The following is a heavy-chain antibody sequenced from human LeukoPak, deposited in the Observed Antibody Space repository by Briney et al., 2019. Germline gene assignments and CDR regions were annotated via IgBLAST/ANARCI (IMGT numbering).Heavy chain of an antibody. CDR2: ISYDGSNK. Sequence: GGSLRLSCAASGFTFSSYAMHWVRQAPGKGLEWVAVISYDGSNKYYADSVKGRFTISRDNSKNTLYLQMNTLRVEDTAVYYCAKWGDYDILTGYYDSDYWGHGTLVTVSS. J-gene: IGHJ4*01. V-gene: IGHV3-30-3*02. CDR1: GFTFSSYA. D-gene: IGHD3-9*01. CDR3: AKWGDYDILTGYYDSDY.